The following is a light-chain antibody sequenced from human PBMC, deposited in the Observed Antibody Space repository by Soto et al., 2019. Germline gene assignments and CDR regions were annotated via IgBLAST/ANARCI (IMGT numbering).Light chain of an antibody. J-gene: IGLJ2*01. Sequence: QSVLTQPPSVSGAPGQRVTISCTGSSSNIGEGYDGYWYQQLPGTAPKLLIYGNNRRPSGVRDRFSASKSGTSASLAVTGLQAEDEADYYCQSYGSSLTGVVFGGGTKLTVL. CDR3: QSYGSSLTGVV. CDR2: GNN. CDR1: SSNIGEGYD. V-gene: IGLV1-40*01.